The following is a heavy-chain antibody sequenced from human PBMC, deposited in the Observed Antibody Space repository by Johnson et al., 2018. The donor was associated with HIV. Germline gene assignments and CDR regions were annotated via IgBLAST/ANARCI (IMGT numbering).Heavy chain of an antibody. J-gene: IGHJ3*02. CDR2: ISGSCGGT. D-gene: IGHD4-23*01. V-gene: IGHV3-23*04. CDR3: AKRATVVSVSPSDAFDI. Sequence: VQLVESGGGLVQPGGSLRLSCAASGFTFSSYVMSWVRQAPGTGLECVSSISGSCGGTYYADSVRGRFTISRDNSKNTLNVQMHSLRVDDTAVYYCAKRATVVSVSPSDAFDIWGQGTMVTVSS. CDR1: GFTFSSYV.